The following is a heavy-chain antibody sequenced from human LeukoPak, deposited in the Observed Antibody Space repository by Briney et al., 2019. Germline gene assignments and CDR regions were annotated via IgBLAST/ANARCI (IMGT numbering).Heavy chain of an antibody. J-gene: IGHJ2*01. D-gene: IGHD3/OR15-3a*01. CDR1: GASISSTNFY. CDR2: IYYSGTT. CDR3: ARLPRYDFWS. Sequence: SETLSLTCTVSGASISSTNFYWGWIRQPPGKGLEWIGSIYYSGTTYYNPSLKSRVTISVDTSKKQFSLKLNSMTAADTAVYYCARLPRYDFWSWGRGTLVTVSS. V-gene: IGHV4-39*01.